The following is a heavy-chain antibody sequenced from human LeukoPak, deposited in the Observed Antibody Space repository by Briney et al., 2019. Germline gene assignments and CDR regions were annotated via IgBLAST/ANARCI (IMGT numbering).Heavy chain of an antibody. CDR3: AKEVQGSWGFDY. Sequence: GGSLRLSCAASGFTFDDYAMHWVRHAPGKGLEWVSLISWDGGSTYYADSVKGRFTISRDNSKNSLYLQMNSLRAEDTALYYCAKEVQGSWGFDYWGQGTLVTVSS. V-gene: IGHV3-43D*03. J-gene: IGHJ4*02. CDR2: ISWDGGST. D-gene: IGHD6-13*01. CDR1: GFTFDDYA.